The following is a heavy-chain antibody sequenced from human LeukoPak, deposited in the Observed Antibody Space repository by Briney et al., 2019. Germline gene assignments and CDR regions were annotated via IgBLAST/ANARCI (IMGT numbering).Heavy chain of an antibody. J-gene: IGHJ4*02. Sequence: PGRSLRLSCAASGFTFSSYGMHWIRQAPGKGLELVAVIWYDGSNKYYADSVKGRFTISRDNSKNTLYLQMNSLRAEDTAVYYCAKTPTGYCGGDCYLDYWGQGTLVTVSS. CDR3: AKTPTGYCGGDCYLDY. CDR1: GFTFSSYG. D-gene: IGHD2-21*02. CDR2: IWYDGSNK. V-gene: IGHV3-33*06.